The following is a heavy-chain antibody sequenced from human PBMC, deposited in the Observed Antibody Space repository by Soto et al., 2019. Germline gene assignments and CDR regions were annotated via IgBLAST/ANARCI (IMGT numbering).Heavy chain of an antibody. CDR2: MNPNSGNT. CDR1: GYTFTSYD. Sequence: GASVKVSCKASGYTFTSYDINWVRQATGQGLEWMGWMNPNSGNTGYAQKFQGRVTMTRNTSISTAYMELSSLRSEDTAVYYCARGGYSSSWDYYYYYMDVWGKGTTVTSP. J-gene: IGHJ6*03. V-gene: IGHV1-8*01. D-gene: IGHD6-13*01. CDR3: ARGGYSSSWDYYYYYMDV.